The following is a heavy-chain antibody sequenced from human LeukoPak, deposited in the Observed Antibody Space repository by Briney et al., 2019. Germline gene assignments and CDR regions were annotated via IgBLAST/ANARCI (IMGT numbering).Heavy chain of an antibody. Sequence: GGSLRLSCAASGFTFSSYWMSWVRQAPGKGLEWVANIKQDGSEKYYVDSVKGRFTISRDNAKNSLYLQMNSLRAEDTAVYYCVRGVASLNYYFDSWGQGTLVTVSS. D-gene: IGHD5-12*01. CDR3: VRGVASLNYYFDS. V-gene: IGHV3-7*01. J-gene: IGHJ4*02. CDR2: IKQDGSEK. CDR1: GFTFSSYW.